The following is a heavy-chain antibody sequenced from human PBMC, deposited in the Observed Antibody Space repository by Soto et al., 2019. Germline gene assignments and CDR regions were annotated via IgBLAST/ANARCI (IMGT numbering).Heavy chain of an antibody. Sequence: QVQLVQSGAEVKKPGASVKVSCKASGYTFTSYAMHWVRQAPGQRIEWMGWINAGNGNTKYSQKFKGRVTITRDTYASTAYLELSSLRSEDTAVYYCARADYYDLDSWGKGTLVTVSS. V-gene: IGHV1-3*01. J-gene: IGHJ4*02. CDR2: INAGNGNT. D-gene: IGHD3-22*01. CDR1: GYTFTSYA. CDR3: ARADYYDLDS.